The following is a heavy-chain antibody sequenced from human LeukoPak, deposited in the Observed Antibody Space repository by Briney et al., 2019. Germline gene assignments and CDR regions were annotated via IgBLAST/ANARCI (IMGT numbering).Heavy chain of an antibody. CDR3: TRTVVYYYDSTGPFDY. J-gene: IGHJ4*02. D-gene: IGHD3-22*01. Sequence: AGSLRFTSSASGFTVSSKHMNWLRQGPGKGRKWFSVINPGDTSYYADSVKDRYTISRDTSKNTLHLEMNSLRADDTAVYYCTRTVVYYYDSTGPFDYWGQGALLTVSS. V-gene: IGHV3-53*01. CDR2: INPGDTS. CDR1: GFTVSSKH.